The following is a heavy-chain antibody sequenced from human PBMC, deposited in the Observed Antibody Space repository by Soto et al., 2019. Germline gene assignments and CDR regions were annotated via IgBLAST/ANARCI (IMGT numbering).Heavy chain of an antibody. D-gene: IGHD6-19*01. CDR2: ISYDGSNK. CDR1: GFTFSSYG. J-gene: IGHJ4*02. CDR3: AKDRRTPGIAVAGYYFDY. V-gene: IGHV3-30*18. Sequence: PVGSLRLSCAASGFTFSSYGMHWVRQAPGKGLEWVAVISYDGSNKYYADSVKGRFTISRDNSKNTLYLQMNSLRAEDTAVYYCAKDRRTPGIAVAGYYFDYWGQGTLVTVSS.